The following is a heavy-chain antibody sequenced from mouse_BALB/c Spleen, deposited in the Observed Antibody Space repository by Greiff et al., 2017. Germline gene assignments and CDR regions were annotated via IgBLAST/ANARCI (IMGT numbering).Heavy chain of an antibody. D-gene: IGHD2-14*01. V-gene: IGHV7-3*02. CDR2: IRNKANGYTT. CDR1: GFTFTDYY. J-gene: IGHJ4*01. Sequence: EVHLVESGGGLVQPGGSLRLSCATSGFTFTDYYMSWVRQPPGKALEWLGFIRNKANGYTTEYSASVKGRFTISRDNSQSILYLQMNTLRAEDSATYYCAREDRYYAMDYWGQGTSVTVSS. CDR3: AREDRYYAMDY.